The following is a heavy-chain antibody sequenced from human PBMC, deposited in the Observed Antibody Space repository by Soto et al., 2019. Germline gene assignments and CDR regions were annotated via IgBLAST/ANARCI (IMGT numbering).Heavy chain of an antibody. V-gene: IGHV4-30-4*01. D-gene: IGHD3-3*01. CDR3: ARDARVFGVGNYYYYYGMDV. CDR2: IYYSGST. J-gene: IGHJ6*02. CDR1: GGSISSGNYY. Sequence: SETLSLTCTVSGGSISSGNYYWSWIRQPPGKGLEWIGYIYYSGSTYYNPSLKSRVTISVDTSKNQFSLKLSSVTAADTAVYYCARDARVFGVGNYYYYYGMDVWGQGTTVTVSS.